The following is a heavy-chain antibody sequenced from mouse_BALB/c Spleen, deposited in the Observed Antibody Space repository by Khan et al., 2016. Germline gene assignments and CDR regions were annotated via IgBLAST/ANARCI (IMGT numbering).Heavy chain of an antibody. CDR1: GYTFSSYW. D-gene: IGHD1-1*01. Sequence: DLVKPGASVKLSCKASGYTFSSYWINWIKPRPGQGLEWLGRIAPGSGSTYYNDMFKGKVTLTVDTSSSTAYIHLSSLSYEDSAGYFCASEGTVALMDYWGQGTSFTVSS. V-gene: IGHV1S41*01. J-gene: IGHJ4*01. CDR2: IAPGSGST. CDR3: ASEGTVALMDY.